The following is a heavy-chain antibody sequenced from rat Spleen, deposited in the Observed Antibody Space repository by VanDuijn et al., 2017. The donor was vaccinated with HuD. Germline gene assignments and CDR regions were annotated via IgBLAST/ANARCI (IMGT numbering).Heavy chain of an antibody. J-gene: IGHJ2*01. D-gene: IGHD1-12*01. Sequence: EVQLVESGGGLVLPGRSLKLSCVTSGFTFNYYWMTWIRQAPGKGLEWVASITNSGGSAYYPGSVKGRFTISRDIAKSTLYLQMNNLRSEDTATYYCTRGTYYRHWGQGVMVTVSS. CDR3: TRGTYYRH. CDR1: GFTFNYYW. CDR2: ITNSGGSA. V-gene: IGHV5-31*01.